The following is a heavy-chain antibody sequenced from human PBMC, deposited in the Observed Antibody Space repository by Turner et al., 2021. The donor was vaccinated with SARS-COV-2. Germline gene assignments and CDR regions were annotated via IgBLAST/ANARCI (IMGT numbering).Heavy chain of an antibody. CDR2: MNPDSGNT. D-gene: IGHD2-2*01. CDR1: GYTFTSYD. Sequence: QVQLVQSGAEVKKPGASVKVSCKASGYTFTSYDINWVRQATGQGLEWMGWMNPDSGNTAYAQNVQGRVTITRNTSISTAYMELSSLRSEDTAVYYCARGGYCSSTSCSPYWYFDLWGRGTLVTVSS. J-gene: IGHJ2*01. V-gene: IGHV1-8*03. CDR3: ARGGYCSSTSCSPYWYFDL.